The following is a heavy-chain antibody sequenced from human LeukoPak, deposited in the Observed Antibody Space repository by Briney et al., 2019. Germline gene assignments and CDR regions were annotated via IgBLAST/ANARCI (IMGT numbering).Heavy chain of an antibody. CDR1: GFTFSSYW. V-gene: IGHV3-7*01. CDR2: IKQDGSEK. Sequence: PGGSLRLSCAASGFTFSSYWMSWVRQAPGKGLEWVANIKQDGSEKYYVDSVKGRFTFSRDNAKNSLYLQMNSLRAEDTAVYYCARDCTMIVDYFDYWGQGTLVTVSS. CDR3: ARDCTMIVDYFDY. D-gene: IGHD3-22*01. J-gene: IGHJ4*02.